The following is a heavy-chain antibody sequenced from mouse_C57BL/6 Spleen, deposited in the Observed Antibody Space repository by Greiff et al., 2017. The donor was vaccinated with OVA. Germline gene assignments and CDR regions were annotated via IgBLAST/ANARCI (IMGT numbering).Heavy chain of an antibody. CDR1: GYTFTSYW. Sequence: QVHVKQPGAELVMPGASVKLSCKASGYTFTSYWMHWVKQRPGQGLEWIGEIDPSDSYTNYNQKFKGKSTLTVDKSSSTAYMQLSSLTSEDSAVYYCARHYGSSHFDYWGQGTTLTVSS. J-gene: IGHJ2*01. CDR2: IDPSDSYT. V-gene: IGHV1-69*01. D-gene: IGHD1-1*01. CDR3: ARHYGSSHFDY.